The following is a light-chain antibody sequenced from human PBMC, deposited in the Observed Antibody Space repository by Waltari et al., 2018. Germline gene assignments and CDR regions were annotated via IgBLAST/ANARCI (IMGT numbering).Light chain of an antibody. J-gene: IGLJ2*01. Sequence: QSVLTQPPSVSAAPGQKVTISCSGTGSNIGNNFVSWYQPLPGTAPKLLIYDNNKRPRGVPYRFSGSKSGTSATLGITGLQTGDEADYYCGTWDTDLSVVFGGGTKLTVL. V-gene: IGLV1-51*01. CDR2: DNN. CDR1: GSNIGNNF. CDR3: GTWDTDLSVV.